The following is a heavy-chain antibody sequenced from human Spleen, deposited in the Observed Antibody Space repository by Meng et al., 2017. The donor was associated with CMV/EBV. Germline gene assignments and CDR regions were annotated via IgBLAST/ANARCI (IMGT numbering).Heavy chain of an antibody. V-gene: IGHV4-61*02. Sequence: QVQLQESGPGLVKPSQTLSLTCTVSGGSISSGSYYWSWIRQPAGKGLEWIGRIYTSGSTNYNPSLKSRVTMSVDTSKNQFSLKLSSVTAADTAVYYCAREGLETLFDYWGQGTLVTVSS. CDR3: AREGLETLFDY. CDR2: IYTSGST. J-gene: IGHJ4*02. CDR1: GGSISSGSYY. D-gene: IGHD5-12*01.